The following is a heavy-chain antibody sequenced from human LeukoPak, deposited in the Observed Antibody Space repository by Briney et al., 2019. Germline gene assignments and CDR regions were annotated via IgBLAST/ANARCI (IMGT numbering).Heavy chain of an antibody. D-gene: IGHD3-10*01. CDR1: GGSVSSGSDY. CDR2: IYYSGST. V-gene: IGHV4-61*01. CDR3: AREVPLRLGSGSYYEEDYFDY. Sequence: SETLSLTCTVSGGSVSSGSDYWSWIRQPPGKGLEWIGYIYYSGSTNCNPSLKSRVTISVDTSKNQFSLKLSSVTAADTAVYYCAREVPLRLGSGSYYEEDYFDYWGQGTLVTVSS. J-gene: IGHJ4*02.